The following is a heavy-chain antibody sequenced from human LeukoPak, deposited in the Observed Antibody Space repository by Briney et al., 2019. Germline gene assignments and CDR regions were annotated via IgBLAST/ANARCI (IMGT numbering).Heavy chain of an antibody. Sequence: TLSLTCTVSGDSISSGDYYWSWIRQPAGKGLEWIGRISSSGSTNYNPSLKSRVTISVDTSKNQFSLKLSSVTAADTAVYYCARDYYYDSSEADDAFDIWGQGTMVNVSS. CDR1: GDSISSGDYY. CDR3: ARDYYYDSSEADDAFDI. J-gene: IGHJ3*02. V-gene: IGHV4-61*02. CDR2: ISSSGST. D-gene: IGHD3-22*01.